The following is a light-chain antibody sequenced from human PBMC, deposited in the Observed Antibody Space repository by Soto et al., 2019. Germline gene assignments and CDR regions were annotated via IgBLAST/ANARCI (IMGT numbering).Light chain of an antibody. CDR2: AAS. V-gene: IGKV1-39*01. J-gene: IGKJ1*01. Sequence: DIQMTQSPSSLSASVGDRVTITCRASQSINSYLNWYQKKPGKAPKLLTHAASSLQSGVPSTFSGSGSGTDFNLSIRSLQPKDCATYYCQQSYSTPPTFGNGTKVEIK. CDR3: QQSYSTPPT. CDR1: QSINSY.